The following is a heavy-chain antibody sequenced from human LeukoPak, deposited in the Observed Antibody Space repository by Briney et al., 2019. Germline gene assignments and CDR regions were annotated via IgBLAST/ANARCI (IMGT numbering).Heavy chain of an antibody. V-gene: IGHV1-24*01. CDR2: FDPEDGET. Sequence: ASVKVSCKVSGYTLTELSMHWVRQAPGKGLEWMGGFDPEDGETIYAQKFQGRVTMTEDTSTDTAYMELSSLRSEDMAVYYCATLGLRYFDWLLGAPFDYWGQGTLVTVSS. CDR1: GYTLTELS. CDR3: ATLGLRYFDWLLGAPFDY. J-gene: IGHJ4*02. D-gene: IGHD3-9*01.